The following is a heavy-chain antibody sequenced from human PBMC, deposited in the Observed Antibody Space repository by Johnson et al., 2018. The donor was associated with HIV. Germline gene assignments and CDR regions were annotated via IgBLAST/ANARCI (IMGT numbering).Heavy chain of an antibody. J-gene: IGHJ3*01. CDR1: GFTFSSYG. D-gene: IGHD1-14*01. CDR3: ATRDPTYRPGAFDL. V-gene: IGHV3-30*03. CDR2: ISYDGSSK. Sequence: QMLLVESGGGVVQPGRSLRLSCAASGFTFSSYGMHWVRQAPGKGLEWVAVISYDGSSKYYADSVKGRFTTSRDNSKNTLYLQMNSLRAEYTAVYYCATRDPTYRPGAFDLWGQGTMVTVSS.